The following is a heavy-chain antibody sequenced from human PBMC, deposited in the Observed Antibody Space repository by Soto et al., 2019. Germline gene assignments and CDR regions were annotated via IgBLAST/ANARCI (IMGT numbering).Heavy chain of an antibody. CDR2: INPSARSA. Sequence: GASVKVSWKASGYTFTNYYLHWVRQAPGQGLEWVGMINPSARSASYAQKLRGRLTMDRDTSTTTVYMELSRLTFEDTAVYFCARDNSAANGVLDHWGQGTLVTVSS. J-gene: IGHJ4*02. CDR3: ARDNSAANGVLDH. D-gene: IGHD1-1*01. V-gene: IGHV1-46*04. CDR1: GYTFTNYY.